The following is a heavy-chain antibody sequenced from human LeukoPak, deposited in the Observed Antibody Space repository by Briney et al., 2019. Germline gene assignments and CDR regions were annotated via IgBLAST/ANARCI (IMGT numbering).Heavy chain of an antibody. CDR2: IYYSGST. V-gene: IGHV4-59*08. CDR3: ASRRGSYYGY. J-gene: IGHJ4*02. D-gene: IGHD1-26*01. CDR1: GGSISSYY. Sequence: PSETLSLTCTVSGGSISSYYWSWIRQPPGKGLEWIGYIYYSGSTNCNPSLKSRVTISVDTSKNQFSLKLSSVTAADTAVYYCASRRGSYYGYWGQGTLVTVSS.